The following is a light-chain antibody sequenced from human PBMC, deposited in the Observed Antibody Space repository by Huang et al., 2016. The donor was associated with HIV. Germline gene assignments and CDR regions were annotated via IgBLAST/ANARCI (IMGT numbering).Light chain of an antibody. J-gene: IGKJ5*01. CDR2: GAS. V-gene: IGKV3-15*01. Sequence: EIVMTQSPVTLSVSPGERATLSCRASHRVSSNLAWYQQKPGQAPRLLIYGASTRATGVPARYSGSGSGTEFTLTISSLQSEDFALYYCQQYNNWPPITFGQGTRLEIK. CDR1: HRVSSN. CDR3: QQYNNWPPIT.